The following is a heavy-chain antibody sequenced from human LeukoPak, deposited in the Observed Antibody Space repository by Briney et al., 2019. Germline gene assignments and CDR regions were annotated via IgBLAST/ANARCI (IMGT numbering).Heavy chain of an antibody. CDR3: AKALGVFPYDSSGYCLDY. V-gene: IGHV3-23*01. Sequence: GGSLRLSCAASGFTFSSYAMSWVRQAPGKGLEWVSAISGSGGSTYYADSVKGRFTISRDNSKNTLYLQMNSLRAEDTAVYYCAKALGVFPYDSSGYCLDYWGQGTLVTVSS. J-gene: IGHJ4*02. CDR2: ISGSGGST. CDR1: GFTFSSYA. D-gene: IGHD3-22*01.